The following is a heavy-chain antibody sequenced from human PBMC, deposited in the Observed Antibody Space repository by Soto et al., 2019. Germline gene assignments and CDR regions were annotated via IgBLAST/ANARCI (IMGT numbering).Heavy chain of an antibody. Sequence: HPGGCLRLSCAASGFTFDDYTMHWVRQAPGKGLGWVSLVSWDGGSTYYADSVKGRFTISRDNSKNSLYLQMNSLRTEDTALYYCAKDISSPREYWGHGTLVTVSS. CDR1: GFTFDDYT. CDR3: AKDISSPREY. CDR2: VSWDGGST. J-gene: IGHJ4*01. V-gene: IGHV3-43*01.